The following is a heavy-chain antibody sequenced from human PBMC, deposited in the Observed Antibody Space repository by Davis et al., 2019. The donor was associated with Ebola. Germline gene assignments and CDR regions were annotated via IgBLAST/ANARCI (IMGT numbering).Heavy chain of an antibody. CDR1: GGTFSDYA. CDR3: ARDTTVTPLDY. Sequence: ASVKVSCKASGGTFSDYAIHWVRQAPGQGLEWMGWISAYNGNTNYAQKLQGRVTMTTDTSTSTAYMELRSLRSDDTAVYYCARDTTVTPLDYWGQGTLVTVSS. CDR2: ISAYNGNT. D-gene: IGHD4-11*01. V-gene: IGHV1-18*01. J-gene: IGHJ4*02.